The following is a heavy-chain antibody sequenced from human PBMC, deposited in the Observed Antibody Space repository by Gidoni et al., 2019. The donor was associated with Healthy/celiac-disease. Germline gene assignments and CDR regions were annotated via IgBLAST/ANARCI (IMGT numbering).Heavy chain of an antibody. CDR2: ISSSSSYT. Sequence: QVQLVESGGGLVKPGGSLRLSCAASGFTFSDYYMSWIRQAPGKGLEWVSYISSSSSYTNYADSVKGRFTISRDNAKNSLYLQMNSLRAEDTAVYYCARMYSSSWYFDYWGQGTLVTVSS. V-gene: IGHV3-11*05. CDR3: ARMYSSSWYFDY. D-gene: IGHD6-13*01. J-gene: IGHJ4*02. CDR1: GFTFSDYY.